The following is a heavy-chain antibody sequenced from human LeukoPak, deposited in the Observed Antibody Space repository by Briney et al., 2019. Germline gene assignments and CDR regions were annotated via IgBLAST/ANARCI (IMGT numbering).Heavy chain of an antibody. V-gene: IGHV1-18*04. D-gene: IGHD3-22*01. CDR2: ISVYNGHT. Sequence: GASVKVSCKASGYTFTGYYMHWVRQAPGQGLEWMGWISVYNGHTNYAQKLQARVTMTTDTSTSTAYMELRSLRSDDTAVYYRARESDYYDSSGYYDYWGQGTLVTVSS. CDR3: ARESDYYDSSGYYDY. CDR1: GYTFTGYY. J-gene: IGHJ4*02.